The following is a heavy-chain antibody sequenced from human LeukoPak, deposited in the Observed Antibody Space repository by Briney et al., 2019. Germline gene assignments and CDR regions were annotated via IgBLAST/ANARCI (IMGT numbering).Heavy chain of an antibody. Sequence: GESLKISCKGSGYSFTSYWIGWVRQMPGKGLEWMGFIYPGDSDTRYSPSFQGQVTFSADKSISTAYLQWNSLKASDTAMYYCARRAVSSDWHYFDYWGQGTLVTVPS. CDR2: IYPGDSDT. CDR1: GYSFTSYW. V-gene: IGHV5-51*01. J-gene: IGHJ4*02. CDR3: ARRAVSSDWHYFDY. D-gene: IGHD6-19*01.